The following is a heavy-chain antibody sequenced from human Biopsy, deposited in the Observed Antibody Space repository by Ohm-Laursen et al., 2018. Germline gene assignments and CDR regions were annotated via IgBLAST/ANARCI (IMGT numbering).Heavy chain of an antibody. V-gene: IGHV3-74*01. CDR2: IKRDGTTT. D-gene: IGHD4-11*01. J-gene: IGHJ4*02. Sequence: SLRLSCSASGFTFSNYYMHWARQAPGKGLLWVSRIKRDGTTTDYAESVKGRFTISRDNAKNTLYLQMNSLRAEDTAVYYCARGGFFAYSTFDYWGQGALVTVSS. CDR3: ARGGFFAYSTFDY. CDR1: GFTFSNYY.